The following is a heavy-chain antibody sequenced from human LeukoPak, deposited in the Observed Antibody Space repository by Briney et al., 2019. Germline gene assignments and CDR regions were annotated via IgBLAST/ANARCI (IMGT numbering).Heavy chain of an antibody. D-gene: IGHD1-14*01. Sequence: ASVKVSCKASGYTFTSYGISWVRQAPGQGLEWMGWISAYNGNTNYAQKLQGRVTMTTDTSTSTAYTELSSLRSEDTAMYYCARDPGNYFDYWGQGTLVTVSS. CDR2: ISAYNGNT. V-gene: IGHV1-18*01. CDR1: GYTFTSYG. J-gene: IGHJ4*02. CDR3: ARDPGNYFDY.